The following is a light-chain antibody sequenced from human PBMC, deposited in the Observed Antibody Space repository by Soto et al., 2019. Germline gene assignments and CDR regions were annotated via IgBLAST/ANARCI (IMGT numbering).Light chain of an antibody. CDR2: DDN. CDR1: SSDVESYNL. Sequence: QSALTQPASVSGSPGQSITISCTETSSDVESYNLVSWYQQHPGKAPKLIVYDDNKRPSGIPDRFSGSKSGTSATLGITGFQTGDEADYYCGSWDSSLSAYVFGTGTKLTVL. V-gene: IGLV2-14*02. CDR3: GSWDSSLSAYV. J-gene: IGLJ1*01.